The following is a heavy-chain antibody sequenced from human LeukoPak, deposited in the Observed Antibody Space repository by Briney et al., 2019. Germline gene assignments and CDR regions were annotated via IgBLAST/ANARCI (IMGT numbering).Heavy chain of an antibody. Sequence: PSETLSLTCAVYGGSFSGYYWSWIRQPPGKGLEWIGEINHSGSTNYNPSLKSRVTISVDTSKNQFSLKPSSVTAADTAVYYCASWAAIATLRGRGTLVTVSS. J-gene: IGHJ2*01. D-gene: IGHD6-13*01. CDR2: INHSGST. CDR1: GGSFSGYY. CDR3: ASWAAIATL. V-gene: IGHV4-34*01.